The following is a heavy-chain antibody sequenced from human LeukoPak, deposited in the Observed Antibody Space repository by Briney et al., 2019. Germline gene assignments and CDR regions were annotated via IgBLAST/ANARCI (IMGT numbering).Heavy chain of an antibody. V-gene: IGHV4-59*01. CDR1: GGSISSYY. Sequence: KPSETLSLTCTVFGGSISSYYWSWIRQPPGKGLEWIGYIYYSGSTNYNPSLKSRVTISVDTSKNQFSLKLSSVTAADTAVYYCASYYYDSSGYPAYFDYWGQGTLVTVSS. CDR2: IYYSGST. D-gene: IGHD3-22*01. J-gene: IGHJ4*02. CDR3: ASYYYDSSGYPAYFDY.